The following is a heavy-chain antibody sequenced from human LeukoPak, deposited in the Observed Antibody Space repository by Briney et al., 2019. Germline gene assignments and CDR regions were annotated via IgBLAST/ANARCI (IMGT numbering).Heavy chain of an antibody. D-gene: IGHD7-27*01. CDR1: GFTFSSYG. CDR2: ISSSSSRI. V-gene: IGHV3-48*02. J-gene: IGHJ4*02. Sequence: PGGSLRLSCAASGFTFSSYGINWVRQAPGKGLEWLSYISSSSSRIYYADSVKGRFTISRDNAKNPLYLQMHSLRDEDTAVYYCARDLNWAFDYWGQGTLVTVSS. CDR3: ARDLNWAFDY.